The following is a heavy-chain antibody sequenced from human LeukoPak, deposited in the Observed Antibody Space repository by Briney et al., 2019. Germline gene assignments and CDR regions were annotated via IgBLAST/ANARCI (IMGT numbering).Heavy chain of an antibody. CDR1: GFTFSSYA. CDR2: ISSNGGST. D-gene: IGHD2-2*01. V-gene: IGHV3-64*01. J-gene: IGHJ6*03. Sequence: GSLRLSCAASGFTFSSYAMHWVRQAPGKRLEYVSAISSNGGSTYYANSVKGRFTISRDNSKNTLYLQMGSLRAEDMAVYYCARDRSYCSSTSCYADYYMDVWGKGTTVTISS. CDR3: ARDRSYCSSTSCYADYYMDV.